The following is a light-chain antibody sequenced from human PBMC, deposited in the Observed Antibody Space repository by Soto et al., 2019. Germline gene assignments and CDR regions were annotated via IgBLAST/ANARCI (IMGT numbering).Light chain of an antibody. CDR3: SSSTSASTLLYL. J-gene: IGLJ1*01. V-gene: IGLV2-14*01. Sequence: QSALTQPASGSGSPGQSITISCTGTSSDVGGYNYVSWYQQHPGIAPKLLIYGVTNRPSGVSTRFSGSKSGNTASLTISGLQAEDEADYHCSSSTSASTLLYLFGTGTKVTVL. CDR1: SSDVGGYNY. CDR2: GVT.